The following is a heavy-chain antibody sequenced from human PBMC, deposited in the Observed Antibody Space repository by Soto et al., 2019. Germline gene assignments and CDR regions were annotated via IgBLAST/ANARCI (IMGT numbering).Heavy chain of an antibody. CDR2: ISGSGGNT. CDR1: GFTFSSYA. Sequence: EVQLLESGGGLVQPGGSLRLSCAASGFTFSSYAMSWVRQAPGKGLEWVSAISGSGGNTYNADSVKGRFTISRDNSKNTLYLQMNSLRAEDTAVYYCAKVPNSGYALHNHWVQGTLVTVSS. CDR3: AKVPNSGYALHNH. V-gene: IGHV3-23*01. D-gene: IGHD5-12*01. J-gene: IGHJ4*02.